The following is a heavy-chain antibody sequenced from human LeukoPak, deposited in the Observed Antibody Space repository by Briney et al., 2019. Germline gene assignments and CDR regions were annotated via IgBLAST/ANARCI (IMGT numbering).Heavy chain of an antibody. CDR3: ARPYYDSSGYYLDAFDI. Sequence: SETLSLTCTVSGGSISRYYWRWIRQPAGKGLEWIGRIYTSGSTNHNPPLKSRVTMSVDASKNQFSLKLSSVTAADTAVYYCARPYYDSSGYYLDAFDIWGQGTMVTVSS. J-gene: IGHJ3*02. CDR2: IYTSGST. CDR1: GGSISRYY. V-gene: IGHV4-4*07. D-gene: IGHD3-22*01.